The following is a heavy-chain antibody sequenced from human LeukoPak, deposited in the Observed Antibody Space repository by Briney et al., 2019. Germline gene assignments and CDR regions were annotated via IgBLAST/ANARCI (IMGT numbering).Heavy chain of an antibody. Sequence: ASVKVSCKASGGTFSSNAISWVRQAPGQGLEWMGGIIPIFGTANHAQKFQGRVTVTADESTSTAYMELSSLRSEDTAVYYCARGEVPPHYFDYWGQGTLVTVSS. CDR3: ARGEVPPHYFDY. V-gene: IGHV1-69*01. CDR1: GGTFSSNA. J-gene: IGHJ4*02. CDR2: IIPIFGTA.